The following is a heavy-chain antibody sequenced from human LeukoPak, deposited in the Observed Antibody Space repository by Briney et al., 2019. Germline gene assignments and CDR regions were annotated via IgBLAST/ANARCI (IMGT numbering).Heavy chain of an antibody. Sequence: PGGSLRLSCAASGFTFSSYSMNWVRQAPGKGLEWVAVIWYDGSNKYYADSVKGRFTISRDNSKNTLYLQMNSLRAEDTAVYYCARVRVQLWLLDYWGQGTLVTVSS. CDR2: IWYDGSNK. V-gene: IGHV3-33*08. J-gene: IGHJ4*02. CDR3: ARVRVQLWLLDY. D-gene: IGHD5-18*01. CDR1: GFTFSSYS.